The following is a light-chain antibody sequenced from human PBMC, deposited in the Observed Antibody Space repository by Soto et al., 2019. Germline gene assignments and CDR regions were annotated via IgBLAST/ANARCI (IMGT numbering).Light chain of an antibody. CDR2: WAS. CDR3: QQYYSSPVA. CDR1: QSILYNSNNKNY. V-gene: IGKV4-1*01. J-gene: IGKJ1*01. Sequence: DIVMTQSPDSLALSLGERATITCKSSQSILYNSNNKNYLAWYQQKPGQPPKLLIYWASTRESGVPDRFSGSGSGTDFTLTISSLQAEYVAVYYCQQYYSSPVAFGQGTEVEIK.